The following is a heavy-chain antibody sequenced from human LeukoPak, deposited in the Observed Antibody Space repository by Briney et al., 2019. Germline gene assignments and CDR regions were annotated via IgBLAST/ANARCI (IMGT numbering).Heavy chain of an antibody. J-gene: IGHJ3*02. CDR3: ARTLKSRLAHDAFDI. Sequence: SETLSLTCTVSGGSVSSYYWTWLRQPPGKGLEWIAYIHYSGTTNYNPSLKSRVTISLDTSNNQFSLKLSSVTAADTAVYYCARTLKSRLAHDAFDIWGQGTMVTVSS. D-gene: IGHD3-9*01. V-gene: IGHV4-59*02. CDR1: GGSVSSYY. CDR2: IHYSGTT.